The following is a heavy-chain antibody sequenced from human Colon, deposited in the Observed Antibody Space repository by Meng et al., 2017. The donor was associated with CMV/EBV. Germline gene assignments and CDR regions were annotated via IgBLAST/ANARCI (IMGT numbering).Heavy chain of an antibody. J-gene: IGHJ4*02. D-gene: IGHD3-3*02. CDR2: IRFDGSQH. CDR1: GFIFSHYS. Sequence: VQVGEAGGGVSPPGGLLVPCCVSSGFIFSHYSMQWVRPSPGKGLGWVALIRFDGSQHFSVPSVKGRFTVTRNDPKNTLYLQMNDLRPEDTGVYYCATDHLWGMPNWGRGTLVTVSS. CDR3: ATDHLWGMPN. V-gene: IGHV3-30*02.